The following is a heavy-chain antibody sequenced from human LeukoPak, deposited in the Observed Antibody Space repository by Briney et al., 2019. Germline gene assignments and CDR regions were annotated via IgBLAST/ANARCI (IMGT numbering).Heavy chain of an antibody. Sequence: PEGSLRLSCAASGLTFSDYYMSWIRQTPGKGLEWVSCISSSGGTIYYADSVKGRFTISRDNAKNSLYLQMNSLRAEDTAVYYCARDRDSNYRFDSWGQGTLVTVSS. CDR1: GLTFSDYY. CDR2: ISSSGGTI. J-gene: IGHJ4*02. V-gene: IGHV3-11*01. CDR3: ARDRDSNYRFDS. D-gene: IGHD4-11*01.